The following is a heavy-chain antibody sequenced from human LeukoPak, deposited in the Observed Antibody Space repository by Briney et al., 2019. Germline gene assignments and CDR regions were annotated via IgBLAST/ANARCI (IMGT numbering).Heavy chain of an antibody. CDR1: GGSISSYY. D-gene: IGHD2-2*01. CDR3: ARDYIGMLPAGPGVGWFDP. Sequence: SETLSLTCTVSGGSISSYYWSWIRQPAGKGLEWIGRIYTSGSTNYNPSLKSRVTMSVDTSKNQFSLKLSSVTAADTAVYYCARDYIGMLPAGPGVGWFDPWGQGTPVTVSS. V-gene: IGHV4-4*07. CDR2: IYTSGST. J-gene: IGHJ5*02.